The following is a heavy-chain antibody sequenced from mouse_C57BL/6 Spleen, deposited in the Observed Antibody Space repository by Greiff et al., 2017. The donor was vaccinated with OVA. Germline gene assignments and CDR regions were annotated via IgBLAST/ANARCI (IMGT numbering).Heavy chain of an antibody. CDR1: GFTFSDYG. CDR3: AIIGGKPWFAY. Sequence: EVMLVESGGGLVKPGGSLKLSCAASGFTFSDYGMHWVRQAPEKGLEWVAYISSGSSTIYYADTVKGRFTISRDNAKNTLFLQMTSLRSEDTAMDYGAIIGGKPWFAYWGKGTLVTVSA. J-gene: IGHJ3*01. CDR2: ISSGSSTI. D-gene: IGHD1-1*02. V-gene: IGHV5-17*01.